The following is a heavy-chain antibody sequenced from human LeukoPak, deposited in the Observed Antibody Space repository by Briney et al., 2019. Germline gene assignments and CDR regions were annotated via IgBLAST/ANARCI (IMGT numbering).Heavy chain of an antibody. CDR3: ARKDGDY. V-gene: IGHV4-4*07. Sequence: MASETLSLTCSVSGASISTFHWTWFRQPAGRGLEWIGLIYSSGSTLLSPSLKNRVAMSVDLTKNQLSLKLTSVTAADTAMYFCARKDGDYWGRGTLVTVSS. CDR1: GASISTFH. CDR2: IYSSGST. J-gene: IGHJ4*02.